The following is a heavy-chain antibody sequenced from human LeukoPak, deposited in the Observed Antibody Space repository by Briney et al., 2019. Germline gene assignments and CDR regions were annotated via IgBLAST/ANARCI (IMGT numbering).Heavy chain of an antibody. CDR2: ISYDGSNK. J-gene: IGHJ3*02. CDR1: GFTFSSYA. V-gene: IGHV3-30-3*01. Sequence: GGSLRLSCAASGFTFSSYAMHWVRQAPGKGLEWVAVISYDGSNKYYADSVKGRFTISRDNSKNTLYLQMNSLRAEDTALYHCARVVTGTTGAFDIWGQGTMVTVSS. D-gene: IGHD1-20*01. CDR3: ARVVTGTTGAFDI.